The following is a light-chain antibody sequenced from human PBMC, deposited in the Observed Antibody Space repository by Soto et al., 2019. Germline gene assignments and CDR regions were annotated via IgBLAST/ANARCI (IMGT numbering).Light chain of an antibody. J-gene: IGKJ5*01. V-gene: IGKV3D-20*02. CDR2: DAS. Sequence: EIVLTQSPGTLSLSPGERATLSCRASQSVSYYLAWYQQKPGQAPRLLIYDASSRATGVPDRFSGSGSGTDFTLTISRLEPEDFAVYYCQQRSNWPITFGQGTRLETK. CDR3: QQRSNWPIT. CDR1: QSVSYY.